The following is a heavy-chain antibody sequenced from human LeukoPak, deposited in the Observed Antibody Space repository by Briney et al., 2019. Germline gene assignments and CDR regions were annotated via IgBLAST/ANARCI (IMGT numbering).Heavy chain of an antibody. Sequence: ASVNVSCKASGYTFTGYYMHWVRQAPGQGLEWMGWINPNSGGTNYAQKFQGRVTMTRDTSISTAYMELSRLRSDDTAVYYCALYCSSTSCPYYFDYWGQGTPVTVSS. D-gene: IGHD2-2*01. CDR1: GYTFTGYY. CDR2: INPNSGGT. V-gene: IGHV1-2*02. CDR3: ALYCSSTSCPYYFDY. J-gene: IGHJ4*02.